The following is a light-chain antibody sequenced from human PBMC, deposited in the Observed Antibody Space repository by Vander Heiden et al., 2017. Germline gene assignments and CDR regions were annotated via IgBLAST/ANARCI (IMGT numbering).Light chain of an antibody. Sequence: IVLSQSPATLSLSPGERATLSCRASQRVRSSLAWYQQKPGQAPRLLIYDASNRATGIPARFSGSGSGTDFTLTISSLEPEDFAVYCCQQRSNWPRTFGQGTKVEIK. V-gene: IGKV3-11*01. J-gene: IGKJ1*01. CDR2: DAS. CDR1: QRVRSS. CDR3: QQRSNWPRT.